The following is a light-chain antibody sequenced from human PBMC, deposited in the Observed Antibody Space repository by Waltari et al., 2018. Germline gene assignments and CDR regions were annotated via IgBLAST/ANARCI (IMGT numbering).Light chain of an antibody. V-gene: IGKV1-5*03. J-gene: IGKJ1*01. CDR2: KRS. CDR1: QRISPW. CDR3: QDYNTYT. Sequence: DIQMTQSPSTLSASVGDRVTITCRASQRISPWLAWFQLKPGKAPKLQVYKRSIIKSGVRLRCSGCGTETEYTLTISSLQPDDLATYYCQDYNTYTFGQGTKVGIK.